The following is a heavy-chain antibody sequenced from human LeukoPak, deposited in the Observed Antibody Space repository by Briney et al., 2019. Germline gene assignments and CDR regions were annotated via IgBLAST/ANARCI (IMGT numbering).Heavy chain of an antibody. CDR2: IWYDGSNL. V-gene: IGHV3-33*08. J-gene: IGHJ3*02. Sequence: PEGSLRLSCAASGFTFRSYGMHWVRQAPGKGLEWVALIWYDGSNLYYADSVKGRFTISKDSSKNTLYLHMNSLRAEDTAVYYCARDKNYYGSGSPSLDAFDIWGQGTMVTVSS. D-gene: IGHD3-10*01. CDR1: GFTFRSYG. CDR3: ARDKNYYGSGSPSLDAFDI.